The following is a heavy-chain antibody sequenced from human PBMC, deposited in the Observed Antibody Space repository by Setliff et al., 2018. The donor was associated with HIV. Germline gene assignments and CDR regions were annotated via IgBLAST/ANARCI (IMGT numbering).Heavy chain of an antibody. Sequence: SETLSLTCTVSGGSISSSNYYWGWIRQPPGKGLEWIGSIYYSGSTYYNPSLKSRVTISVDTSKNQFSLKLSSVTAADTAVYYCARQRPTLGDYWGQGTLVTVSS. V-gene: IGHV4-39*01. CDR3: ARQRPTLGDY. J-gene: IGHJ4*02. D-gene: IGHD3-16*01. CDR1: GGSISSSNYY. CDR2: IYYSGST.